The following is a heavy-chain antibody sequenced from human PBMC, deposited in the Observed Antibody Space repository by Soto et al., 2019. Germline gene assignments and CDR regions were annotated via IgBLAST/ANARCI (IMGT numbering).Heavy chain of an antibody. J-gene: IGHJ5*02. CDR1: GFTFSNAW. D-gene: IGHD6-13*01. CDR3: TTGLSRDPGIAAAGFHWFDP. V-gene: IGHV3-15*07. CDR2: IKSKTDGGTT. Sequence: GGSLRLSCAASGFTFSNAWMNWVRQAPGKGLEWVGRIKSKTDGGTTDYAAPVKGRFTISRDDSKNTLYLQMNSLKTEDTAVYYCTTGLSRDPGIAAAGFHWFDPWGQGTLVTVSS.